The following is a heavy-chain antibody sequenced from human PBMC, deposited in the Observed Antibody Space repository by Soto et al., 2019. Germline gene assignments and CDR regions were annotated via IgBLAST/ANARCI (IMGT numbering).Heavy chain of an antibody. J-gene: IGHJ3*02. D-gene: IGHD3-16*01. CDR1: GGSISSYY. CDR3: AREPAGDLGAFDI. CDR2: IYYSGST. Sequence: SETLSLTCTVSGGSISSYYWSWIRQPPGKGLEWIGYIYYSGSTNYNPSLKSRVTISVDTSKNQFSLKLSSVTAADTAVYYCAREPAGDLGAFDIWGQGTMVTVSS. V-gene: IGHV4-59*01.